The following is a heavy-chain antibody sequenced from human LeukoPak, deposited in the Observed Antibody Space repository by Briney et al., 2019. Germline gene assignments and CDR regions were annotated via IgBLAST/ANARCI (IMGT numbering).Heavy chain of an antibody. J-gene: IGHJ6*03. CDR2: ISAYNGNT. Sequence: ASVKVSCKTSGYIFSNYAISWVRQAPGRGLEWMGWISAYNGNTNYAQNFRGRVTMTTDTSTSTAYMELKSLRSDDTAVYYCARPLSYGGNYHSGWNYYYMDVWGKGTTVTVSS. CDR3: ARPLSYGGNYHSGWNYYYMDV. D-gene: IGHD1-26*01. CDR1: GYIFSNYA. V-gene: IGHV1-18*01.